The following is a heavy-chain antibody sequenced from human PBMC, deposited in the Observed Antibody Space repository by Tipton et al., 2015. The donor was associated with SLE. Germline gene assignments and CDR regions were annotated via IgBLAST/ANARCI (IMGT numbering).Heavy chain of an antibody. J-gene: IGHJ4*02. CDR1: GFTFSSYA. CDR3: AKFEKTTDFYLDS. D-gene: IGHD1/OR15-1a*01. CDR2: ISGGGGST. V-gene: IGHV3-23*01. Sequence: LSLTCATSGFTFSSYALSWVRRAPGKGLEWVSAISGGGGSTYYADFVKGRFSVSIDKSKKTLFLQMNSLRVDDTATYYCAKFEKTTDFYLDSWGQGTLVSVSS.